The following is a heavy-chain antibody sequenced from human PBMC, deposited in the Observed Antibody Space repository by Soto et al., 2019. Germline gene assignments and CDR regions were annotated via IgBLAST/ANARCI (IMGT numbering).Heavy chain of an antibody. V-gene: IGHV4-59*01. CDR3: ARDKRLRGGHGMDV. Sequence: SETLSLTCTVSGGSISSYYWSWIRQPPGKGLEWIGYIYYSGSTNYNPSLKSRVTISVDTSKNQFSLKLSSVTAADTAVYYCARDKRLRGGHGMDVWGQGTTVTVS. D-gene: IGHD6-25*01. CDR1: GGSISSYY. CDR2: IYYSGST. J-gene: IGHJ6*02.